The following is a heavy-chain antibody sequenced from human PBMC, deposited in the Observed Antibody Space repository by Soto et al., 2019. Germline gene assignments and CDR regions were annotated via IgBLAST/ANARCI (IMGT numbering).Heavy chain of an antibody. V-gene: IGHV4-31*03. CDR2: IYYSGST. Sequence: TLSLTCTVSGGSISSGGYYWSWILHHPGKGLEWIGYIYYSGSTYYNPSLKSRVTISVDTSKNQFSLKLSSVTAADTAVYYCARDRVVPAATYYYYGMDVWGQGTTVTVSS. J-gene: IGHJ6*02. D-gene: IGHD2-2*01. CDR3: ARDRVVPAATYYYYGMDV. CDR1: GGSISSGGYY.